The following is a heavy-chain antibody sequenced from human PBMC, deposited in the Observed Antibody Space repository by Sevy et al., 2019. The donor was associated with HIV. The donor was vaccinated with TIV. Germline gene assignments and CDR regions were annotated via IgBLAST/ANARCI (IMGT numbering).Heavy chain of an antibody. D-gene: IGHD6-13*01. J-gene: IGHJ4*02. CDR1: GYTFNNYY. CDR3: ARGDGTGRYFDY. V-gene: IGHV1-46*02. CDR2: INPTSGST. Sequence: ASVKVSCKASGYTFNNYYIHWVRQAPGQGLEWMGVINPTSGSTYYAQKFQGRVTMTSDTSTSTVYMELSSLRYEDTAVYYCARGDGTGRYFDYWGQGSLVTVSS.